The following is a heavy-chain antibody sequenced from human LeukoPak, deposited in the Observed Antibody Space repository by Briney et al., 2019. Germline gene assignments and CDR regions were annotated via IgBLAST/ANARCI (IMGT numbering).Heavy chain of an antibody. D-gene: IGHD5-12*01. CDR1: GYTFTSYY. V-gene: IGHV1-2*06. CDR2: INPNSGGT. CDR3: AREYSKVSLDY. J-gene: IGHJ4*02. Sequence: ASVKVTCKASGYTFTSYYMHWVRQAPGQGLEWMGRINPNSGGTNYAQKFQGRVTMTRDTSISTAYMELSRLRSDDTAVYYCAREYSKVSLDYWGQGTLVTVSS.